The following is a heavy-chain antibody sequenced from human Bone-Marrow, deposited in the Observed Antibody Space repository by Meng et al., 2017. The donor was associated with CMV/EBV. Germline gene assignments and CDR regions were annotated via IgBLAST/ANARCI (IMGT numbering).Heavy chain of an antibody. CDR3: AKVSYYYDSSGYSFDY. D-gene: IGHD3-22*01. J-gene: IGHJ4*02. CDR1: GSTFSSYA. V-gene: IGHV3-23*03. CDR2: IYSGGSST. Sequence: GSTFSSYAMSWVRQAPGKGLEWGSVIYSGGSSTYYADSVKGRFTISRDNSKNTLYLQMNSLRAEDTAVYYCAKVSYYYDSSGYSFDYWGQGTLVTVSS.